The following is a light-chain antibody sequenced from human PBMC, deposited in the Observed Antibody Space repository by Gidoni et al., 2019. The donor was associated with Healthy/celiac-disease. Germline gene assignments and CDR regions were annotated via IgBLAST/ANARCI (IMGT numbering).Light chain of an antibody. Sequence: QSALTQPASVSGSPGQSIPISCTGTSSDVGGYNYVSWYQQHPGKAPKLMIYDVSNRPSGVSNRFSGSKSGNTASLTISGLQAADEADYYCSSYTSSSSWVFGGGTKLTVL. CDR3: SSYTSSSSWV. CDR1: SSDVGGYNY. J-gene: IGLJ3*02. CDR2: DVS. V-gene: IGLV2-14*01.